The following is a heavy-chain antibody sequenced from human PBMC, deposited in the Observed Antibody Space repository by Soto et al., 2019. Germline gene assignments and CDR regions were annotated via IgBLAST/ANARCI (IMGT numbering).Heavy chain of an antibody. Sequence: QVQLVQSGAEVKKPGASVKVSCKASGYTFTSYDINWVRQATGQGLEWMGWMNPNSGNTAYAQKFQGRVTMTRNTPISTVYMGLSSLRSEDTAVYYCAGGRSGGGGNWFDPWGQGTLVTVSS. D-gene: IGHD3-10*01. CDR3: AGGRSGGGGNWFDP. CDR1: GYTFTSYD. CDR2: MNPNSGNT. J-gene: IGHJ5*02. V-gene: IGHV1-8*01.